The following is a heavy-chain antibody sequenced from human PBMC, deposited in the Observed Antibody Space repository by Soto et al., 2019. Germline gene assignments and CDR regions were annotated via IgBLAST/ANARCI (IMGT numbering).Heavy chain of an antibody. CDR2: ISGGGSTT. CDR1: GFTFNDYY. D-gene: IGHD6-19*01. CDR3: AREVRTSGWFRRLDS. Sequence: GGSLRLSCAVSGFTFNDYYMSWIRQAPGKGLAWISYISGGGSTTYHADSVRGRFTISRDNAKNSLFLQMNSLRAEDTAVYYCAREVRTSGWFRRLDSWGQGILVTVSS. J-gene: IGHJ4*02. V-gene: IGHV3-11*01.